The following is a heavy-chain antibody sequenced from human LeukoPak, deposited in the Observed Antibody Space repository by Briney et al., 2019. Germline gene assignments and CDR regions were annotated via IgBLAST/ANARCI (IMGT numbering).Heavy chain of an antibody. CDR2: INTNTGNP. J-gene: IGHJ4*02. CDR3: ARFLGVGDSSSFGY. V-gene: IGHV7-4-1*02. D-gene: IGHD6-13*01. CDR1: GYTFTSYA. Sequence: RASVKVSCKASGYTFTSYAMNWVRQAPGQGLEWMGWINTNTGNPTYAQGFTGRFVFSLDTSVSTAYLQISSLKAEDTAVYYCARFLGVGDSSSFGYWGQGTLVTVSS.